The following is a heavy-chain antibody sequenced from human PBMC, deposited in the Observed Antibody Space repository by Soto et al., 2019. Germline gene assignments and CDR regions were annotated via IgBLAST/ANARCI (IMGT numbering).Heavy chain of an antibody. Sequence: PGGSLRLSCAASGFTFSSYGMHWVRQAPGKGLEWVAVIWYGGSNKYYADSVKGRFTISRGNSKNTLYLQMNSLRAEDTAVYYCAIIRGCSGYDREDYYYYGMDVWGQGTTVTVSS. CDR3: AIIRGCSGYDREDYYYYGMDV. V-gene: IGHV3-33*01. J-gene: IGHJ6*02. CDR1: GFTFSSYG. CDR2: IWYGGSNK. D-gene: IGHD5-12*01.